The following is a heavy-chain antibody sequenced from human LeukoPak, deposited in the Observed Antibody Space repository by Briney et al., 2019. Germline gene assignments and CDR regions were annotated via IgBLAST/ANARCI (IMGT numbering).Heavy chain of an antibody. D-gene: IGHD4-17*01. CDR2: IGTAGDT. CDR3: ASRNRYGAYDY. J-gene: IGHJ4*02. Sequence: GGSLRLSCAASGFTFSSYDMHWVRQATGKGLEWVSAIGTAGDTYYPGSVKGRFTISRENAKNSSYLQMNSLRAGDTAVYYCASRNRYGAYDYWGQGTLVTVSS. CDR1: GFTFSSYD. V-gene: IGHV3-13*01.